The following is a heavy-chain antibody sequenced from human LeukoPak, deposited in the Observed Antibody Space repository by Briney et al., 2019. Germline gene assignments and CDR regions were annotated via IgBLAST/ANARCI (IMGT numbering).Heavy chain of an antibody. CDR3: ARHVTPSSGLHWFDP. V-gene: IGHV4-39*01. J-gene: IGHJ5*02. Sequence: PSETLSLTCTVPGGSISSSSDYWGWIRQPPGKVLEWIGPMYYSGSTHHNPSLKSRVTISVDTSKNQFSLKLTSVTAADTAVYYCARHVTPSSGLHWFDPWGQGTLVTVSS. D-gene: IGHD3-22*01. CDR1: GGSISSSSDY. CDR2: MYYSGST.